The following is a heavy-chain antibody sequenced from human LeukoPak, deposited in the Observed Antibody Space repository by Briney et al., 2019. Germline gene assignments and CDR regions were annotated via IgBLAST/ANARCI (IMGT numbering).Heavy chain of an antibody. CDR2: MNPNSGNT. CDR3: ATSGARYFDWLLEIPPFDY. Sequence: GASVKVSCKASGYTFTSYDINWVRQATGQGLEWMGWMNPNSGNTGYAQKFQGRVTITRNTSISTAYMELSSLRSEDTAVYYCATSGARYFDWLLEIPPFDYWGQGTLVTVSS. J-gene: IGHJ4*02. V-gene: IGHV1-8*01. CDR1: GYTFTSYD. D-gene: IGHD3-9*01.